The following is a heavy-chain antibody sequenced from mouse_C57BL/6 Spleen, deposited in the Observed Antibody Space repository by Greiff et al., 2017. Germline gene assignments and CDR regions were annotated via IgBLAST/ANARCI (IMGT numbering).Heavy chain of an antibody. J-gene: IGHJ4*01. CDR1: GYTFTDYE. D-gene: IGHD5-1-1*01. CDR3: TRDLYLYAVDY. CDR2: IAPETGGT. V-gene: IGHV1-15*01. Sequence: QVKLQQSGAELVRPGASVTLSCTASGYTFTDYEMRWVKQTPVHGLEWIGAIAPETGGTAYNQKFKGKAILTADKSYSPVSMELRSLTSEDSAVXYCTRDLYLYAVDYWGQGTSVTVSS.